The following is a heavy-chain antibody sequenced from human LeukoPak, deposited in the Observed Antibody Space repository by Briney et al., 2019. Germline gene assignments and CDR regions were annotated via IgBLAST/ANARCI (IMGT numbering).Heavy chain of an antibody. CDR2: ISYDGSNK. CDR1: GFTFSSYG. Sequence: PGRSLRLSCAASGFTFSSYGMHWVRQAPGKGLEWVAVISYDGSNKYYADSVKGRFTISRDNSKNTLYLQMNSLRAEDTAVYYCAKDGGYSGYDSFDYWGQGTLVTVSS. D-gene: IGHD5-12*01. V-gene: IGHV3-30*18. J-gene: IGHJ4*02. CDR3: AKDGGYSGYDSFDY.